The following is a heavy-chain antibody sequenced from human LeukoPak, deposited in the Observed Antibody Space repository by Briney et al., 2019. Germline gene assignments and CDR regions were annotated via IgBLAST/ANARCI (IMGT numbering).Heavy chain of an antibody. V-gene: IGHV4-34*01. Sequence: SETLSLTCAVYGGSFSGYYWSWIRQPPGKGLEWIGEINHSGSTNYNPSLKSRVTISIDTSKNQFSLKLSSVTAADTAVYYCARIRDYYYGMDVWGQGTTVTVSS. D-gene: IGHD3-10*01. CDR1: GGSFSGYY. CDR3: ARIRDYYYGMDV. J-gene: IGHJ6*02. CDR2: INHSGST.